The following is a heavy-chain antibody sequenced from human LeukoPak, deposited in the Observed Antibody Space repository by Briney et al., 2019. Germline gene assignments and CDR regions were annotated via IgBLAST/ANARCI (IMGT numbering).Heavy chain of an antibody. D-gene: IGHD2-2*01. CDR3: ARDGHQLTPFDY. CDR2: INTDGSVT. CDR1: GFSFSGYW. J-gene: IGHJ4*02. Sequence: GGSLGLSCAASGFSFSGYWMHWVRQAPGKGLEWVSHINTDGSVTTYAASVTGRFTISRDNAMDTLHLHMNSLRAEDTAVYYCARDGHQLTPFDYWGQGTLVTVSS. V-gene: IGHV3-74*01.